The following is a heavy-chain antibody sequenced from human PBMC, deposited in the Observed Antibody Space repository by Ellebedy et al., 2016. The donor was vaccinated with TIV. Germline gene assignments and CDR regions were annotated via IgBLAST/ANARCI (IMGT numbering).Heavy chain of an antibody. V-gene: IGHV3-21*01. CDR2: ISSDSTYI. Sequence: GESLKISXAASEFTFSLYSMNWVRQAPGKGLEWVSSISSDSTYIYYSDSLKGRFTISRDNAKNSLYLEMSSLRAEDTAVYYCASGGCTSTSCYNGKDLQYWGQGTQVTVSS. J-gene: IGHJ1*01. CDR3: ASGGCTSTSCYNGKDLQY. CDR1: EFTFSLYS. D-gene: IGHD2-2*02.